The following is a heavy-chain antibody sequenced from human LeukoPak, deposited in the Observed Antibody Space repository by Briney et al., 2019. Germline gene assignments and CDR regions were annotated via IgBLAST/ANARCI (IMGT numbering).Heavy chain of an antibody. CDR3: ARGRRSSTSQIPCWFDP. Sequence: GGSLRLSCAASGFTFSSYAMSWVRQAPGKGLEWVSAISGSGGSTYYADSVKGRFTISRDNSKNTLYLQMNSLRAEDTAVYYCARGRRSSTSQIPCWFDPWGQGTLVTVSS. D-gene: IGHD2-2*01. V-gene: IGHV3-23*01. CDR2: ISGSGGST. J-gene: IGHJ5*02. CDR1: GFTFSSYA.